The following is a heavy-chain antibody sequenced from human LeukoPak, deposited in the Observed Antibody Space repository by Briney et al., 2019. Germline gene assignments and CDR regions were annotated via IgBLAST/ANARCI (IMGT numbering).Heavy chain of an antibody. D-gene: IGHD5-18*01. J-gene: IGHJ6*03. V-gene: IGHV1-2*02. Sequence: ASVKVSCKASGYTFTGYYMHWVRQAPGQGLEWMGWINPNSGGTNYAQKFQGGVTMTRDTSISTAYMELSRLRSDDTAVYYCARDRGYSYGPKGYYYYYMDVWGKGTTVTISS. CDR1: GYTFTGYY. CDR2: INPNSGGT. CDR3: ARDRGYSYGPKGYYYYYMDV.